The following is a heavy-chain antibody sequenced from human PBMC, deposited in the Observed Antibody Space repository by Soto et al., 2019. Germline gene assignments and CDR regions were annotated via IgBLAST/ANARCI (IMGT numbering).Heavy chain of an antibody. CDR3: ARKSSGYYYGFNWFDR. Sequence: PWWCLRLCGAACGCTVSDDYSSWIRNAPGKGLEWVSYISSSGSTIYYADSVKGRFTISRDNAKNSLYLQMNSLRAEDTAVYYCARKSSGYYYGFNWFDRWGPGPLVP. CDR1: GCTVSDDY. J-gene: IGHJ5*02. V-gene: IGHV3-11*01. D-gene: IGHD3-22*01. CDR2: ISSSGSTI.